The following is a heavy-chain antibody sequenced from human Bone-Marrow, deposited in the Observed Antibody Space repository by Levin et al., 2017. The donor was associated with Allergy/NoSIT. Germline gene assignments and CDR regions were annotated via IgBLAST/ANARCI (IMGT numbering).Heavy chain of an antibody. CDR1: GYSFTSHY. V-gene: IGHV5-10-1*01. Sequence: GESLKISCTASGYSFTSHYITWVRQIPEKGLEWMGKIDPSDSYTKYSPSFQGHVTFSANKSISTSYLQWSSLKASDTALYYCARMLWGSGGPPDFWGQGTLVTVSS. D-gene: IGHD2-15*01. CDR2: IDPSDSYT. J-gene: IGHJ4*02. CDR3: ARMLWGSGGPPDF.